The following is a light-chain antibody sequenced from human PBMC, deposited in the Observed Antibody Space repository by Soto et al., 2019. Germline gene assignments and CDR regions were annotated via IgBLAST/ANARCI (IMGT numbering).Light chain of an antibody. CDR2: GSS. V-gene: IGKV3-15*01. CDR1: ETISTN. J-gene: IGKJ5*01. Sequence: EILLTQSPATLYVSPGEGATLSCRATETISTNLAWLQRKPGQPPRRLIYGSSTRATGVPDRFSGSGSGTEFTLIISSLQSEDVALYYCQQYSNWPHAITFGQGTRLEI. CDR3: QQYSNWPHAIT.